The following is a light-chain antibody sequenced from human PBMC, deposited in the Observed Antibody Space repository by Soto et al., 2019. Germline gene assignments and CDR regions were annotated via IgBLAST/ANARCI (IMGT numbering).Light chain of an antibody. CDR2: DAS. Sequence: VFTKSLATLALSPGERATLSCRASQSVSNFLAWYQQKPGQAPRLLIYDASNRATGIPARFSGSGSGTDFTLTISRLEPEDFAVYYCQQYGSSPITFGQGTRPEIK. CDR1: QSVSNF. V-gene: IGKV3-20*01. J-gene: IGKJ5*01. CDR3: QQYGSSPIT.